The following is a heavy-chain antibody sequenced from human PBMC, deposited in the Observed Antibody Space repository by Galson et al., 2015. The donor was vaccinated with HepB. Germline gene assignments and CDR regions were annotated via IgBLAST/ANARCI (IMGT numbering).Heavy chain of an antibody. V-gene: IGHV4-39*01. CDR3: ARTVRLLLWFGELLPRWFDP. CDR1: GGSISSSSYY. J-gene: IGHJ5*02. Sequence: ETLSLTCTVSGGSISSSSYYWGWIRQPPGKGLEWIGSVYYSGSTYYNPSLKSRVTISVDTSKNQFSLKLSSVTAADTAVYYCARTVRLLLWFGELLPRWFDPWGQGTLVTVSS. D-gene: IGHD3-10*01. CDR2: VYYSGST.